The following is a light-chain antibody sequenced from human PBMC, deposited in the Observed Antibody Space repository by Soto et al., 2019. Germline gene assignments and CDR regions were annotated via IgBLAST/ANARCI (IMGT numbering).Light chain of an antibody. CDR3: QNHFTSPLS. J-gene: IGKJ5*01. CDR2: SAS. V-gene: IGKV1-27*01. Sequence: DIQMTQSPSSLSVSVGDTVTIACRASQDIKNFLAWYQQKPGKVPDLLIYSASTLQSGVPSRFSGGGSGGKVSIAISRIQPQDDAAYFFQNHFTSPLSFGQGTRLEIK. CDR1: QDIKNF.